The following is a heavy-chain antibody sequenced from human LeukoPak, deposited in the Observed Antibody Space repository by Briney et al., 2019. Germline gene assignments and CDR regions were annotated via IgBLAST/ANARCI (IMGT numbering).Heavy chain of an antibody. D-gene: IGHD1-1*01. V-gene: IGHV4-38-2*01. Sequence: PSETLSLTCAVSGYSISSGYYWGWIRQPPGKGLEWIGSIYHSGSTYYNPSLKSRVTISVDTSKNQFSLKLSSVTAADTAVYYCARHRRSAYWNPVTTAFDYWGQGTLVTVFS. J-gene: IGHJ4*02. CDR2: IYHSGST. CDR1: GYSISSGYY. CDR3: ARHRRSAYWNPVTTAFDY.